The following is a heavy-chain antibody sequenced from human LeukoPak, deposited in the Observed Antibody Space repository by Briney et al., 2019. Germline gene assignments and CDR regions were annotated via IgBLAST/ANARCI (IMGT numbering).Heavy chain of an antibody. V-gene: IGHV3-21*04. CDR1: GFTFSSYS. D-gene: IGHD5-12*01. J-gene: IGHJ4*02. CDR2: ISSSSSYI. CDR3: AMRDGYNFFNY. Sequence: GSLRLSCAASGFTFSSYSMNWVRQAPGKGLAWVSSISSSSSYIYYADSVQGRFTISRDNSKNTLFLQMNSLRAEDTAVYYCAMRDGYNFFNYWGQGTLLTVSS.